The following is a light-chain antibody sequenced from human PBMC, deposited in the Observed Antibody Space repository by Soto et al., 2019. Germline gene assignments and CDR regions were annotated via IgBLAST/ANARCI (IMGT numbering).Light chain of an antibody. Sequence: QSLLTQPASVSGSAGQSISISCTGTSSDIGRYNFVSWYQQRPGQAPKLLIFDVSHRPSGISDRFSGSKSGYTASLTISGLQAEDEADYYDTSYTNISPPYVFGTG. CDR2: DVS. V-gene: IGLV2-14*01. J-gene: IGLJ1*01. CDR3: TSYTNISPPYV. CDR1: SSDIGRYNF.